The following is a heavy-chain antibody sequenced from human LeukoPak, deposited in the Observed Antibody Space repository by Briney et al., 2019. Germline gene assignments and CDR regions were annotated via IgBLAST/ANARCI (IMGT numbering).Heavy chain of an antibody. CDR2: ISDSGDST. CDR3: AKIQGWFNAAFHI. D-gene: IGHD6-19*01. V-gene: IGHV3-23*01. Sequence: GGSLRLSCAASGFTFSSYSMSWVRQAPGKGLEWVSGISDSGDSTYYADSVKGRFTTSRDISKNTLFLQMNSLRAEDTAVYYCAKIQGWFNAAFHIGGQGTMVTVSS. CDR1: GFTFSSYS. J-gene: IGHJ3*02.